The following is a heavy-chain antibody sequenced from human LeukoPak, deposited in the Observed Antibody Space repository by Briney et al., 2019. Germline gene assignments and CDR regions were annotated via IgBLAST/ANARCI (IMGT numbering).Heavy chain of an antibody. J-gene: IGHJ6*02. D-gene: IGHD2-15*01. V-gene: IGHV4-34*01. CDR2: INHSGST. CDR1: GGSFSGYY. Sequence: SETLSLTCAVYGGSFSGYYWSWIRQPPGKGLEWIGEINHSGSTNYNPSLKSRVTISVDTSKNQFSLKLSSVTAADTAVYYCARGRWVRGYCSGGSCYPKSSYGMDVWGQGTTVTVSS. CDR3: ARGRWVRGYCSGGSCYPKSSYGMDV.